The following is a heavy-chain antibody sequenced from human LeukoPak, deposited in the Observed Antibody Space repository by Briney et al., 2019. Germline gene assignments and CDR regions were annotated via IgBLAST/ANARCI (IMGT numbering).Heavy chain of an antibody. CDR3: ATYGSGSGTFFDS. CDR1: GYMFSDYY. V-gene: IGHV3-11*04. CDR2: ISHSGSTI. J-gene: IGHJ4*01. D-gene: IGHD3-10*01. Sequence: GGSLRLSCAVSGYMFSDYYMSWIRQAPEKGLEWLSYISHSGSTIYYADSVKGRFTVSRDNAKSSLYLQMNNLRAEDTALYYCATYGSGSGTFFDSWGQGTLVTVSS.